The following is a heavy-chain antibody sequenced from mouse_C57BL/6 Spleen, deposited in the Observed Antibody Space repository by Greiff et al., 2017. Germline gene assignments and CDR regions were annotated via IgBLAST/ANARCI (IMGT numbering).Heavy chain of an antibody. CDR1: GYTFTSYW. Sequence: QVQLQQPGAELVKPGASVKLSCKASGYTFTSYWMQWVKQRPGQGLEWIGEIDPSDSYTNYNQKFKGKATLTVDTSSSTAYMQLSSLTSDDSAVYYCARNDYGYFDVWGTGTTVTVSS. J-gene: IGHJ1*03. V-gene: IGHV1-50*01. CDR2: IDPSDSYT. D-gene: IGHD2-3*01. CDR3: ARNDYGYFDV.